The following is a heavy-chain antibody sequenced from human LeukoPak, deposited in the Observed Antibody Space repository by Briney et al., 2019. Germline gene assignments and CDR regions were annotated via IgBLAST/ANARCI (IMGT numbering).Heavy chain of an antibody. CDR3: ARGDGSGSDSGLVGGY. D-gene: IGHD5-12*01. Sequence: PGGSLRLSCAASGFTFSSYSMNWVRQAPGKGLERVSYISSSSSTIYYADSGKGRFTISRANAKNSLYLQMNRLRAEDTAVYYCARGDGSGSDSGLVGGYWGQGTLVTVSS. CDR2: ISSSSSTI. J-gene: IGHJ4*02. V-gene: IGHV3-48*01. CDR1: GFTFSSYS.